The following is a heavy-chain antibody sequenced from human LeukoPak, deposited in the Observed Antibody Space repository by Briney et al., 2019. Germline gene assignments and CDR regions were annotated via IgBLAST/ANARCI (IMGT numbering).Heavy chain of an antibody. CDR3: ARDGGYSPKCYLGMDV. CDR1: GYTFTIYY. Sequence: ASVTVSFKASGYTFTIYYMHWVRQAPGQGLEWMGIINPSGGSTSYAQKFQGRVTMNRDTPTSTVYMELSSLRSEDTAVYYCARDGGYSPKCYLGMDVCGQGTTVTDSS. J-gene: IGHJ6*02. D-gene: IGHD5-18*01. CDR2: INPSGGST. V-gene: IGHV1-46*01.